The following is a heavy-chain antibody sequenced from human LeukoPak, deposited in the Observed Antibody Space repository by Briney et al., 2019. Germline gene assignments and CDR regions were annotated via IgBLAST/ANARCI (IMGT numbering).Heavy chain of an antibody. CDR3: ARGVVDYSTRSGYLSH. CDR1: SGSFNDYC. Sequence: SETLSLTCAVYSGSFNDYCWTWLRQPPRRGLEWIGEIYSGGSANYDPSLKGRLAISVDPSKSQFSLKLSSLTAADTAVYFCARGVVDYSTRSGYLSHWGQGTLVTVSS. J-gene: IGHJ4*02. CDR2: IYSGGSA. D-gene: IGHD3-22*01. V-gene: IGHV4-34*01.